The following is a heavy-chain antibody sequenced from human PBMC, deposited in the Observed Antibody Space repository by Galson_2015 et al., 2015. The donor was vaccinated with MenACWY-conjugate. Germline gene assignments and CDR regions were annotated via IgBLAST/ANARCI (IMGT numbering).Heavy chain of an antibody. CDR2: INHSGST. V-gene: IGHV4-34*01. CDR1: GGSFSDYY. J-gene: IGHJ4*02. CDR3: ARGFAW. Sequence: ETLSLTCAVYGGSFSDYYWTWIRQPPEKGLEWIGEINHSGSTNYNPSLKSRVTISVDTSKNQFPLKLSSVTAADTAVYYCARGFAWWGQGILVTVSS.